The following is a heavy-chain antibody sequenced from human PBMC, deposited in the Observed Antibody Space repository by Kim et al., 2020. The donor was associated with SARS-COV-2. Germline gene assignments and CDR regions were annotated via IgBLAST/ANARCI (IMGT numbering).Heavy chain of an antibody. Sequence: GGSLRLSCAASGFTFSAYAMTWIRQAPGKGLEWVSAISGDGYYIYYADSVKGRFTMSRDNSKNTLYLQMNSLRAEDTALYFCAKNGKTGEAYYDYWAQGTLVTVSS. D-gene: IGHD3-10*01. CDR1: GFTFSAYA. J-gene: IGHJ4*02. CDR3: AKNGKTGEAYYDY. CDR2: ISGDGYYI. V-gene: IGHV3-23*01.